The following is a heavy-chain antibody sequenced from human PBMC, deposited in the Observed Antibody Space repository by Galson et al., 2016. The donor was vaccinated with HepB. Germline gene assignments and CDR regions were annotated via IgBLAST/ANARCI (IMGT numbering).Heavy chain of an antibody. D-gene: IGHD1-1*01. Sequence: SLRLSCAASGFAFNTYTMHWVRQAPGKGLEWVSVISYDGKNKYYAGSVKGRFTISRDNSRNTIYLQMDSLRSEDTAFYYCARGNNFKGGWKDEGKFDPWGQGSLVTVSS. CDR1: GFAFNTYT. J-gene: IGHJ5*02. V-gene: IGHV3-30*04. CDR2: ISYDGKNK. CDR3: ARGNNFKGGWKDEGKFDP.